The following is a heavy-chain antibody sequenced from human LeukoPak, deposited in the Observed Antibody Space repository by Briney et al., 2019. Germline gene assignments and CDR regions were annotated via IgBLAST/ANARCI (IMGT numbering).Heavy chain of an antibody. CDR1: GGSISSYY. Sequence: SETLSLTCTVSGGSISSYYWTWIRQSAGKGLEWIGRINTSGSTNYNPSLRSRVTMSVNTSKNQFSLNLTSVTAADTAVYSCAREGGDPRWLDAWGQGTLVTVSS. CDR3: AREGGDPRWLDA. D-gene: IGHD6-25*01. CDR2: INTSGST. V-gene: IGHV4-4*07. J-gene: IGHJ5*02.